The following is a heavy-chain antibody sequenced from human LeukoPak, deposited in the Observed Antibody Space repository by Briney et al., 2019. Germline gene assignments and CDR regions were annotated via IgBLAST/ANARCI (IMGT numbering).Heavy chain of an antibody. CDR2: IYYSGST. D-gene: IGHD6-13*01. V-gene: IGHV4-59*11. CDR3: ARAAGKEGYYYYYYYMDV. Sequence: SETLSLTCTVSGGSISSHYWSWIRQPPGKGLEWIGYIYYSGSTNYNPSLKSRVTISVDTSKNQFSLKLSSVTAADTAVYYCARAAGKEGYYYYYYYMDVWGEGTTVTVSS. CDR1: GGSISSHY. J-gene: IGHJ6*03.